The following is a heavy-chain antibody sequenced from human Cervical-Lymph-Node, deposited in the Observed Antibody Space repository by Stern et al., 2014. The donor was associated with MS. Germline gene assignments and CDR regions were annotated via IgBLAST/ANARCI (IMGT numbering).Heavy chain of an antibody. CDR3: AHNGIAAAGPDAFDI. CDR2: IYWDDDK. Sequence: QITLKESGPTLVKPTQTLTLTCTFSGFSLSTSGVGVGWIRQPPGKALEWLALIYWDDDKRDSTALKSRLTITKDTSKNQVVLTMTNMDPVDTATYDCAHNGIAAAGPDAFDIWGQGTMVTVSS. V-gene: IGHV2-5*02. J-gene: IGHJ3*02. CDR1: GFSLSTSGVG. D-gene: IGHD6-13*01.